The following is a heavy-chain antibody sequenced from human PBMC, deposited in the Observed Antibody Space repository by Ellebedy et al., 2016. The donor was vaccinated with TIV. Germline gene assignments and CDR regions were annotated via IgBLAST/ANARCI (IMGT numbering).Heavy chain of an antibody. CDR3: ARLSDSGTSGWYHYPDL. D-gene: IGHD3-22*01. V-gene: IGHV4-59*08. Sequence: MPSETLSLTCAVYGGSFSGYYWSWIRQPPGKGLEWIAYINYSGDTNYNPSLKSRATMSVDASKNQFSLKLTSATAADTAVYYCARLSDSGTSGWYHYPDLWGRGTLVTVSS. CDR1: GGSFSGYY. CDR2: INYSGDT. J-gene: IGHJ2*01.